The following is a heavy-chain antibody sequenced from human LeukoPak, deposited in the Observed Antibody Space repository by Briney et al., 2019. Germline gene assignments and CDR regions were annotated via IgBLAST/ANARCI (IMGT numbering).Heavy chain of an antibody. CDR1: GFTFNNYA. D-gene: IGHD2-15*01. Sequence: GGSLRLSCAASGFTFNNYAMSWVRQAPGKGLEWVAGISDSGGRTNYADSVKGRFTLSRDNPKNTLYLQMNSLRAEDTAAYFCAKRGVVIRVILVGFHKEAYYFDSWGQGALVTVSS. V-gene: IGHV3-23*01. CDR3: AKRGVVIRVILVGFHKEAYYFDS. J-gene: IGHJ4*02. CDR2: ISDSGGRT.